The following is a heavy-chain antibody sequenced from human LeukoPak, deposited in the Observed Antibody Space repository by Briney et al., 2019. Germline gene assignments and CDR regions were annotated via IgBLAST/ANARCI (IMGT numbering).Heavy chain of an antibody. V-gene: IGHV3-53*01. Sequence: GGSLRLSCAASGFTPSHHAMSWVRQAPGKGLEWVSTIYIGGSTYYADAVKSRFTISTDNYKNTLSLQMNSLRDADTAVYYCERELSGIAALNAFDIWGQGTMVTVSS. D-gene: IGHD6-6*01. CDR2: IYIGGST. J-gene: IGHJ3*02. CDR3: ERELSGIAALNAFDI. CDR1: GFTPSHHA.